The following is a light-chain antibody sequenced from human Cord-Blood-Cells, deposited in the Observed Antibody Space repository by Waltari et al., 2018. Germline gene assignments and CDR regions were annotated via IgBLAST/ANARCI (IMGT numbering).Light chain of an antibody. CDR1: SSDVGGYNY. Sequence: QSALTQPASVSGSPGQSLTISCTGTSSDVGGYNYVSWYQQHPDKAPKLMIYDVSKRPSGVSHRFSGSKSGNTASLTISGLQAEDEADYYCSSYTSSSTYVFGTGTKVTVL. J-gene: IGLJ1*01. CDR3: SSYTSSSTYV. V-gene: IGLV2-14*01. CDR2: DVS.